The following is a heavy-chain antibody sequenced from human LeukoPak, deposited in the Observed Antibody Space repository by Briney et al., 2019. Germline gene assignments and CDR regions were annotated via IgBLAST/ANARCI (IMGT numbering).Heavy chain of an antibody. Sequence: ASVKVSCKASGYTFTGYYIHWVRQAPGQGLGRMGGIHPRRGDTNYAQKFQGRVTMTRDTSISTAYLDLSSLRSDDTAVYYCARDGDYGTGSYYRGCIDSWGQGTPVTVSP. CDR1: GYTFTGYY. CDR2: IHPRRGDT. CDR3: ARDGDYGTGSYYRGCIDS. V-gene: IGHV1-2*02. J-gene: IGHJ4*02. D-gene: IGHD3-10*01.